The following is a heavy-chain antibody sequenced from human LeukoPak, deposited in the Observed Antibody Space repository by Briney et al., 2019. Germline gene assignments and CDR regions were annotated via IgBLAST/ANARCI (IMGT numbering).Heavy chain of an antibody. J-gene: IGHJ4*02. CDR3: ARGHVDTAMVKKY. V-gene: IGHV1-3*01. D-gene: IGHD5-18*01. CDR2: INAGNGNT. Sequence: GASVKVSCKASGYTFTSYAMHWVRQAPGQRLEWMGWINAGNGNTKYSQKFQGRVTITRDTSASTAYMELSSLRSEDTAVYYCARGHVDTAMVKKYWGQGTLVTVSS. CDR1: GYTFTSYA.